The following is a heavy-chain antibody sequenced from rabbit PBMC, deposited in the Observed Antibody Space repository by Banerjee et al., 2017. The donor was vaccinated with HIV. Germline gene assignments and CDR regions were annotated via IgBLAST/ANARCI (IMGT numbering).Heavy chain of an antibody. CDR3: ARGTGYNGDGYDL. Sequence: QSLEESGGDLVKPGASLTLTCTASGFSFSSGYWMCWVRQAPGKGLEWIACIVTGSSGSTYYASWAKGRFTISKTSSTTVTLQMTSLTAADTATYFCARGTGYNGDGYDLWGPGTLVTVS. D-gene: IGHD6-1*01. CDR2: IVTGSSGST. CDR1: GFSFSSGYW. V-gene: IGHV1S40*01. J-gene: IGHJ4*01.